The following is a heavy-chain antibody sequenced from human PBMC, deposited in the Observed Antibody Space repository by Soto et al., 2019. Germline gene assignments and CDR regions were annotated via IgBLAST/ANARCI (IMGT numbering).Heavy chain of an antibody. Sequence: QVQLQESGPGLVRPSQTLSLTCTLSGDSISSDGYYWSCIRQRPGKGLEWIGDFYYSGTTSYYPSLRSRLTISVDTSKNQFSLRLSSVTATDTAVYYCARRHDILTGSDSFDVWGRGTLVTVSS. CDR1: GDSISSDGYY. V-gene: IGHV4-31*03. D-gene: IGHD3-9*01. CDR2: FYYSGTT. J-gene: IGHJ3*01. CDR3: ARRHDILTGSDSFDV.